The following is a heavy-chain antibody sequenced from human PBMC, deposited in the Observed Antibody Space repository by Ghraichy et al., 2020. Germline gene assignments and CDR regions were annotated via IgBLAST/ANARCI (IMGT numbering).Heavy chain of an antibody. Sequence: SETLSLTCTVSGGSISSYYWSWIRQPPGKGLEWIGYIYYSGSTNYNPSLKSRVTISVDTSKNQFSLNLSSVTAADTAVYYCARMGYYDILTGYLRWGYFDYWGQGTLVTVSS. J-gene: IGHJ4*02. D-gene: IGHD3-9*01. CDR1: GGSISSYY. V-gene: IGHV4-59*01. CDR3: ARMGYYDILTGYLRWGYFDY. CDR2: IYYSGST.